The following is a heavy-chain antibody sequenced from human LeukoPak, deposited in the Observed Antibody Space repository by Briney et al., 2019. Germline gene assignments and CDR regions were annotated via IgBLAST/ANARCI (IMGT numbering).Heavy chain of an antibody. J-gene: IGHJ4*02. D-gene: IGHD1-26*01. V-gene: IGHV4-59*01. CDR3: AASGGSYSFDY. Sequence: SETLSLTCTVSGGSISSYYWSWIRQPPGKGLEWIGYIYYSGSTNYNPSLKSRVTISVDTSNNQFSLKLSSVTAADTAVYYCAASGGSYSFDYWGQGTLVTVSS. CDR1: GGSISSYY. CDR2: IYYSGST.